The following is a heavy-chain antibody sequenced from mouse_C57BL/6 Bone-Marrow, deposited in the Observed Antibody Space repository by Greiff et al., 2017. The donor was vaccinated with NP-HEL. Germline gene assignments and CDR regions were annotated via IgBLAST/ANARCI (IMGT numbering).Heavy chain of an antibody. CDR3: APYYYGSSYGFDY. J-gene: IGHJ2*01. V-gene: IGHV1-82*01. D-gene: IGHD1-1*01. CDR2: IYPGDGDT. Sequence: VKLQESGPELVKPGASVKISCKASGYAFSSSWMNWVKQRPGKGLEWIGRIYPGDGDTNYNGKFKGKATLTADKSSSTAYMQLSSLTSEDSAVYFCAPYYYGSSYGFDYWGQGTTLTVSS. CDR1: GYAFSSSW.